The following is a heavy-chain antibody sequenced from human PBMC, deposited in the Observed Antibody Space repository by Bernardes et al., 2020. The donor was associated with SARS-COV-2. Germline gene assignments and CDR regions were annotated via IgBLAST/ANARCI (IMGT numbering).Heavy chain of an antibody. J-gene: IGHJ4*02. CDR1: GFTFSNFG. Sequence: GGSLRLSCAASGFTFSNFGMHGVRKAPGKGLEGVAVISHDGNFIYYADSVSGRFTISRDNSKNTLYLQMNSLRAEDTAVYFCARDEGSDYDYWGQGTLVTVSS. CDR2: ISHDGNFI. D-gene: IGHD6-25*01. V-gene: IGHV3-33*01. CDR3: ARDEGSDYDY.